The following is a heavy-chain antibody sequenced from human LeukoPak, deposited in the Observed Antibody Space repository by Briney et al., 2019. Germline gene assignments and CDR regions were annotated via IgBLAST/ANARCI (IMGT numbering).Heavy chain of an antibody. CDR1: GFTFSTYG. CDR3: ARDYGSTDYYLDAIDV. CDR2: IWHDGSNK. Sequence: GGSLRLSCAVSGFTFSTYGMHWVRQPPGKGLEWVAVIWHDGSNKYHSDSVKGRFTISRDNSENTMYLQMNSLRAEDTAVYYCARDYGSTDYYLDAIDVWGPGTRVTVSS. J-gene: IGHJ3*01. V-gene: IGHV3-33*01. D-gene: IGHD3-22*01.